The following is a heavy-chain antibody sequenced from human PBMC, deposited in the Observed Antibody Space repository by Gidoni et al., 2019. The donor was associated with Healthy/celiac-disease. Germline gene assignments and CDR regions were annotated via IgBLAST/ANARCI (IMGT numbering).Heavy chain of an antibody. D-gene: IGHD5-18*01. V-gene: IGHV4-31*03. J-gene: IGHJ4*02. CDR2: IYYSGST. Sequence: QVQLQESGPGLVKPSQTLYLTCTVSGGSISSGGYYWSWIRQHPGKGLEWIGYIYYSGSTYYNPSLKSRVTISVDTSKNQFSLKLSSVTAADTAVYYCARVGTGDTAMDSLDYWGQGTLVTVSS. CDR3: ARVGTGDTAMDSLDY. CDR1: GGSISSGGYY.